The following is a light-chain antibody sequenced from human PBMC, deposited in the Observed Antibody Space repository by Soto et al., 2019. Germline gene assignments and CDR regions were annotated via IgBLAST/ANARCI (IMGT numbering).Light chain of an antibody. CDR1: SSDIGGYNY. Sequence: QSVLTQPSSVSGSPGQSITISCTGTSSDIGGYNYVSWYRQHPGKAPELMIYDVANRPSGVSDRFSGSKSGYTASLTISGLQTDDEDDYYRSSYTSTSTLYVFGTGTKLTVL. CDR3: SSYTSTSTLYV. J-gene: IGLJ1*01. CDR2: DVA. V-gene: IGLV2-14*03.